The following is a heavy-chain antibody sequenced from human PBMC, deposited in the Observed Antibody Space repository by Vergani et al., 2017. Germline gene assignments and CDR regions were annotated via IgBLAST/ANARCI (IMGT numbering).Heavy chain of an antibody. Sequence: EVQLVESGGGLVQPGRSLRLSCAASGFTFDDYAMHWVRQAPGKGLEWVSGISWNSGRIGYADSVKGRFTISRDNAKSSLYLQMNSLRAEDTALYYCAKVASLRSYYYYYYMDVWGKGTTVTVSS. CDR3: AKVASLRSYYYYYYMDV. CDR2: ISWNSGRI. CDR1: GFTFDDYA. J-gene: IGHJ6*03. D-gene: IGHD2-21*01. V-gene: IGHV3-9*01.